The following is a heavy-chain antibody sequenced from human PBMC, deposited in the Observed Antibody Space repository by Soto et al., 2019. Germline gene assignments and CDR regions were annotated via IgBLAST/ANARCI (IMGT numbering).Heavy chain of an antibody. CDR2: IYYSGST. CDR1: GGSVSSRSYD. D-gene: IGHD3-3*01. Sequence: SENPVPTCTVSGGSVSSRSYDGSWIRQPPGKGLEWIGYIYYSGSTNYNPSLKSRVTISVDTSKNQFSLKLSSVTAADTAVYYCARDYYDFWSGSIVDYGMDVWGQGTTVTVSS. CDR3: ARDYYDFWSGSIVDYGMDV. V-gene: IGHV4-61*01. J-gene: IGHJ6*02.